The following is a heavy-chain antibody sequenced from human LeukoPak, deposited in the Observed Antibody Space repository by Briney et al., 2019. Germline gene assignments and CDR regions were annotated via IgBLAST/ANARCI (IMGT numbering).Heavy chain of an antibody. Sequence: PGGSLRLSCATSGFTFKNYAMSWVRQAPRKGLEWVSAVSASGNTTDYADSVRGRFTISRDNSKNTLSLEMSGLRADDTALYYCAKDPLTMRVVVTLFDPWGQGTVVIVSS. CDR1: GFTFKNYA. CDR3: AKDPLTMRVVVTLFDP. D-gene: IGHD4/OR15-4a*01. J-gene: IGHJ5*02. V-gene: IGHV3-23*01. CDR2: VSASGNTT.